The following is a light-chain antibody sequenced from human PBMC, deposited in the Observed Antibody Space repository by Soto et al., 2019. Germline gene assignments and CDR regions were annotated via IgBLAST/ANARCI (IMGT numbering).Light chain of an antibody. CDR1: QSVSSD. CDR2: AAS. V-gene: IGKV3-15*01. J-gene: IGKJ1*01. CDR3: QQYRSWPRT. Sequence: EIVMTQSPATLSVSPGERATVSCRASQSVSSDLAWYQQKPGQTPSLLIYAASTRATGIPARFSGSGSGTEFPLTISSLQSEDFAVYYWQQYRSWPRTFGQGTKVEI.